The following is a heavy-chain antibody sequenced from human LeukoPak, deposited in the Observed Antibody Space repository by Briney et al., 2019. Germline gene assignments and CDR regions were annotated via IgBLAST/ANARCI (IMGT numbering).Heavy chain of an antibody. D-gene: IGHD6-13*01. V-gene: IGHV4-59*01. CDR2: IYYSGST. J-gene: IGHJ5*02. CDR1: GGSISRYY. Sequence: TSETLSLTCTVSGGSISRYYWSWIRQPPGKGLEWIGYIYYSGSTNYNPSLKSRVTISVDTSKNQFSLKLSSVTAADTAVYYCARAGRRAAGDWFDPWGQGTLVTVSS. CDR3: ARAGRRAAGDWFDP.